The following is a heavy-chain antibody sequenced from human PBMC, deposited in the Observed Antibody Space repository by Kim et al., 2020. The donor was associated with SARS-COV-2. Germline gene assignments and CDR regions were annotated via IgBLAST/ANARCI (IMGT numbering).Heavy chain of an antibody. CDR2: ISRNGMST. D-gene: IGHD1-1*01. CDR1: GFTFSDYA. V-gene: IGHV3-64D*09. J-gene: IGHJ4*02. CDR3: VIQSLGVVF. Sequence: GGSLRLSCSASGFTFSDYAIHWVRQAPGRGLDYVSGISRNGMSTYYADSVKGRFTISRDNSKNTLYLQMTSLRIEDTAVYHCVIQSLGVVFWGLGTLVTVSS.